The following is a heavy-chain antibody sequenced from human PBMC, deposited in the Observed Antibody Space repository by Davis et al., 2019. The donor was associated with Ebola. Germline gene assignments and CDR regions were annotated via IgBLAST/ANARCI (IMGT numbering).Heavy chain of an antibody. CDR2: IYYSGST. D-gene: IGHD1-26*01. CDR1: GGSISSYY. Sequence: PSETLSLTCTVSGGSISSYYWSWIRQPPGKGLEWIGYIYYSGSTNYNPSLKSRVTIPVDKSKNQFSLKLSSVTAAETAVYYCARGNTVGASHYYYYYMDVWGKGTTVTVSS. V-gene: IGHV4-59*01. CDR3: ARGNTVGASHYYYYYMDV. J-gene: IGHJ6*03.